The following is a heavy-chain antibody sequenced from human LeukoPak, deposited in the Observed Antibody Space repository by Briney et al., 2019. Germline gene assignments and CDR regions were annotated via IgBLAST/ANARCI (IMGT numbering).Heavy chain of an antibody. Sequence: GGSLRLSCAASGFTVSSNYMTWVRQAPGKGLEWVSVIYSGGNTYYADSVKGRLSISRDNSKNTLYLQMNSLGAEDTAVYYCAKAAAAGTEWFDPWGQGTLVTVSS. CDR2: IYSGGNT. CDR3: AKAAAAGTEWFDP. J-gene: IGHJ5*02. CDR1: GFTVSSNY. V-gene: IGHV3-53*01. D-gene: IGHD6-13*01.